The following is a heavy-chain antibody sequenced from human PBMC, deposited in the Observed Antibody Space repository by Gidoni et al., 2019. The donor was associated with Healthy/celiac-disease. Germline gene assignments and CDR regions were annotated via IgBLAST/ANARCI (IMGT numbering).Heavy chain of an antibody. D-gene: IGHD3-10*01. V-gene: IGHV5-51*01. J-gene: IGHJ3*02. CDR2: IYPGDSDT. CDR3: ARPMVRGVNWGHAFDI. CDR1: GYSFTSYW. Sequence: EVQLVQSGAEVQKPGESLKISCKGSGYSFTSYWIGLVRKLPWKGLGWMGIIYPGDSDTRYSPSFQGQVTISADKSISTAYLQWSSLKASDTAMYYCARPMVRGVNWGHAFDIWGQGTMVTVSS.